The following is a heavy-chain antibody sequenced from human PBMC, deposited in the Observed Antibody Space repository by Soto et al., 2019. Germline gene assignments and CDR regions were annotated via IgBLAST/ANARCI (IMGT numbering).Heavy chain of an antibody. CDR3: AKRAPYCSGGSCYHWFDP. Sequence: QVQLVESGGGVVQPGRSLRLSCAASGFTFSSYGMHWDRQAPGKGLEWVAVISYDGSNKYYADSVKGRFTISRDNSKNTLYLQMNSLRAEDTAVYYCAKRAPYCSGGSCYHWFDPWGQGTLVTVSS. CDR2: ISYDGSNK. CDR1: GFTFSSYG. V-gene: IGHV3-30*18. D-gene: IGHD2-15*01. J-gene: IGHJ5*02.